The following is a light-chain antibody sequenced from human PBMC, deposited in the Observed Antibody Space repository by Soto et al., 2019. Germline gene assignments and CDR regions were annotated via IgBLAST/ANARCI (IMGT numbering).Light chain of an antibody. CDR3: QQYGSSPRT. CDR2: GAS. CDR1: QSVSSSY. V-gene: IGKV3-20*01. Sequence: DIVLTQSPGTLSLSPGERATISCRASQSVSSSYLAWYQQKPGQGPRRLIYGASSRATGIPDRFSGSGSGTDFTLTISRLEPEDFAVYYCQQYGSSPRTVGQGTKVEIK. J-gene: IGKJ1*01.